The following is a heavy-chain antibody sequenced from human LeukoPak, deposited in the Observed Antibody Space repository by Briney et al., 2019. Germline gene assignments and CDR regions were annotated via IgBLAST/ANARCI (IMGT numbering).Heavy chain of an antibody. Sequence: GGSLRLSCAASGFTFSDYYMSWIHQAPGKGLEWVSYISSSGSTIYYADSVKGRFTISRDNAKNSLYLQMNSLRAEDTGVYYCARVPVRDYYYYMDVWGKGTTVTVSS. CDR1: GFTFSDYY. J-gene: IGHJ6*03. CDR2: ISSSGSTI. D-gene: IGHD2-2*01. CDR3: ARVPVRDYYYYMDV. V-gene: IGHV3-11*04.